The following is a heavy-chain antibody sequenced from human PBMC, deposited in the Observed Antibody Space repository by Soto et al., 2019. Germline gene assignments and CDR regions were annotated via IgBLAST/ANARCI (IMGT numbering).Heavy chain of an antibody. CDR1: GFAFNDYW. D-gene: IGHD1-20*01. Sequence: EVQLVESGGGLVQPGGSLTLSCSASGFAFNDYWMHWVRQAPGKGLVWVSRIRGDGSGSNYADSVKGRFTISRDNAKNTVYLRMNSLRAEDTAVYYCARVPKTGHGMGIDCWGQGTLVTVSS. V-gene: IGHV3-74*01. CDR2: IRGDGSGS. J-gene: IGHJ4*02. CDR3: ARVPKTGHGMGIDC.